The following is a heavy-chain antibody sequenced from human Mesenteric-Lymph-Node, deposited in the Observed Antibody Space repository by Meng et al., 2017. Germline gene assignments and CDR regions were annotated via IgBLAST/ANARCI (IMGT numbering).Heavy chain of an antibody. V-gene: IGHV7-4-1*02. J-gene: IGHJ4*02. CDR3: ARVVGAGVDY. D-gene: IGHD1-26*01. Sequence: VQVVQYGSELKKPGASVKVSCKAFGYTFTTYAINWVRQAPGQGLEWMGWIQTNTGNPTYVQGFTGRFVFSLDTSVSTAYLQISSLKAEDTAVYYCARVVGAGVDYWGQGTLVTVSS. CDR1: GYTFTTYA. CDR2: IQTNTGNP.